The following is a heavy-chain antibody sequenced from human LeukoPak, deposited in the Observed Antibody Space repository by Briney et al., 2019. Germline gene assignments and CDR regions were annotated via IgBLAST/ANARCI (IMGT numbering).Heavy chain of an antibody. Sequence: GGSLRLSCEASGFTFNNFGMHWVRQAPGKGLEWVAFIGYDESKKYYAESVKGRFTISRDDSKNTLYLQMNSLRAEDTAVYYCAKVGEQWLDYFDYWGQGTLVTVSS. CDR1: GFTFNNFG. V-gene: IGHV3-30*02. J-gene: IGHJ4*02. CDR2: IGYDESKK. D-gene: IGHD6-19*01. CDR3: AKVGEQWLDYFDY.